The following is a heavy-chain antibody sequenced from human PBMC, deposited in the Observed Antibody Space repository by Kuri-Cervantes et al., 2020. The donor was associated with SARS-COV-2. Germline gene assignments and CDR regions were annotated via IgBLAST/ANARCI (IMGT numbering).Heavy chain of an antibody. CDR2: IKQDGSEK. Sequence: GGSLRLSCAASGFTFSSYWMSWVRQAPGKGLEWVANIKQDGSEKYYVDSVKGRFTISRDNAKNSLYLQMNSLRAEDTAVYCCARKRNNYDFWSGPIYYFDYWGQGTLVTVSS. J-gene: IGHJ4*02. V-gene: IGHV3-7*01. CDR3: ARKRNNYDFWSGPIYYFDY. D-gene: IGHD3-3*01. CDR1: GFTFSSYW.